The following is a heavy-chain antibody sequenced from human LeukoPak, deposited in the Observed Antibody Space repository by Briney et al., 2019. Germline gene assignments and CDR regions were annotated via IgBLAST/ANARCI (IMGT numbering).Heavy chain of an antibody. D-gene: IGHD3-10*01. J-gene: IGHJ4*02. CDR1: GGSISSGGYS. Sequence: SEALSLTCVVSGGSISSGGYSWSWIRQPPGKGLEWIGYIYHSGSTYYNPSLKSRVTISVDRSKNQFSLKLSSVTAADTAVYYCATESGRYWGQGTLVTVSS. V-gene: IGHV4-30-2*01. CDR3: ATESGRY. CDR2: IYHSGST.